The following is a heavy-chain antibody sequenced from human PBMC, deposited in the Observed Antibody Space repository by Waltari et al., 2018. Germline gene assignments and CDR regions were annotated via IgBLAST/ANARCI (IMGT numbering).Heavy chain of an antibody. Sequence: QVQLQQWGAGLLKPSATLSLTCAVYGGSFSGYYWSWIRQPPGTGLEWIGEIKHSGSTNYNPSLKSRVTISVDTSKNQFARKLSSVTAADTAVYYCARHPTKPGKWLRGAPLDYWGQGTLVTVSS. V-gene: IGHV4-34*01. CDR2: IKHSGST. CDR3: ARHPTKPGKWLRGAPLDY. CDR1: GGSFSGYY. J-gene: IGHJ4*02. D-gene: IGHD5-12*01.